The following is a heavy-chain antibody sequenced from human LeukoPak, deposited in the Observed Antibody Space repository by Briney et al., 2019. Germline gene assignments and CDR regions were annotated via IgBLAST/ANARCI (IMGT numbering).Heavy chain of an antibody. Sequence: GASVKVSCKASGYTFTSYDINWVRQATGQGLEWMGIINPSGGSTSYAQKFQGRVTMTRDTSTSTVYMELSSLRSEDTAVYYCARAQAWDSSDPNWSDPWGQGTLVTVSS. CDR2: INPSGGST. CDR3: ARAQAWDSSDPNWSDP. D-gene: IGHD6-19*01. CDR1: GYTFTSYD. J-gene: IGHJ5*02. V-gene: IGHV1-46*01.